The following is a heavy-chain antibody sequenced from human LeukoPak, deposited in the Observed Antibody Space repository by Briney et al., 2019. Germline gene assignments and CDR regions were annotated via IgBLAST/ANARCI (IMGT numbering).Heavy chain of an antibody. Sequence: GGSLRLSCAASGCTFSDYYMSWIRQAPGKGLEWVSYISSSGSTIYYADSVKGRFTISRDNAKNSLYLQMNSLRAEDTAVYYCASPTQLLWFGELASYGMDVWGQGTTVTVSS. CDR3: ASPTQLLWFGELASYGMDV. V-gene: IGHV3-11*01. CDR1: GCTFSDYY. D-gene: IGHD3-10*01. CDR2: ISSSGSTI. J-gene: IGHJ6*02.